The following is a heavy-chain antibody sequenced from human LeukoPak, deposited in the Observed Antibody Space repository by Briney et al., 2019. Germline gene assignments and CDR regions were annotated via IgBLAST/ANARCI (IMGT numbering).Heavy chain of an antibody. CDR3: ATAPPPLDYYGSGSYWFRDAFDI. CDR2: ISSSGSTI. J-gene: IGHJ3*02. CDR1: GFTFSDYY. D-gene: IGHD3-10*01. V-gene: IGHV3-11*01. Sequence: GGSLRLPCAASGFTFSDYYMSWIRQAPGKGLEWVSYISSSGSTIYYADSVKGRFTISRDNAKNSLYLQMNSLRAKDTAVYYCATAPPPLDYYGSGSYWFRDAFDIWGQGTMVTVSS.